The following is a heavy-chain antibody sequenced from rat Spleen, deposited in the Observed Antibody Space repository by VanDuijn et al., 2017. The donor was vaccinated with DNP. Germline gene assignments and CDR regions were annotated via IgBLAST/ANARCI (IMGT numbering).Heavy chain of an antibody. J-gene: IGHJ2*01. D-gene: IGHD1-11*01. CDR2: INKDSSTI. CDR3: ASGPNYGAYSDYFNY. V-gene: IGHV4-2*01. Sequence: EVKLVESGGGLVQPGRSLKLSCAASGFNFNDYWMRWVRQAPGKGLEWIGEINKDSSTIDYNPSLKDKFTVSRDNVQNTLYLQMSKLGSEDTAIYYCASGPNYGAYSDYFNYWGQGVMVTVSS. CDR1: GFNFNDYW.